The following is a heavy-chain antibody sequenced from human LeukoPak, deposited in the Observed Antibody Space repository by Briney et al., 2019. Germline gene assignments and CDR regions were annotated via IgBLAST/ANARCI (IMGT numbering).Heavy chain of an antibody. CDR1: GFTVSSNY. CDR3: ARAPTIFGVSNDAFDI. D-gene: IGHD3-3*01. CDR2: IYSGGST. V-gene: IGHV3-53*01. J-gene: IGHJ3*02. Sequence: GGSLRLSCAASGFTVSSNYMSWVRQAPGKGLEWVSVIYSGGSTYYADSVKGRFTISRDNSKNTLYLQMNSLRAEDTAVYYCARAPTIFGVSNDAFDIWGQGTMVTVSS.